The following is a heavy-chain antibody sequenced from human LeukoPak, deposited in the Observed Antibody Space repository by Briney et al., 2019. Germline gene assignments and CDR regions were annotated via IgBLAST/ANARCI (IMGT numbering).Heavy chain of an antibody. V-gene: IGHV3-74*01. CDR2: IKSDGST. J-gene: IGHJ5*01. Sequence: GGSLRLSCAASGFTFSSYWMHWVRQTPGKGLMWVARIKSDGSTIYADSVQGRFTISRDNAKNTVYLQMNSLRVDDTAIYYCTRAITYFYGSVTYDWFDSWGEGTRVTVSS. D-gene: IGHD3-10*01. CDR3: TRAITYFYGSVTYDWFDS. CDR1: GFTFSSYW.